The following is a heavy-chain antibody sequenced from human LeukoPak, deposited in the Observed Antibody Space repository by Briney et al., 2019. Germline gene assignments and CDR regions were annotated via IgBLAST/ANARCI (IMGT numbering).Heavy chain of an antibody. V-gene: IGHV3-74*01. CDR3: ARRPYCTKGVFYPFDY. CDR2: INSDGSST. Sequence: GGSLRLSCAASGFTFSSYWMHWVRQAPGKGLVWVSRINSDGSSTSYADSVKGRFTISRDNAKNTLYLQMNSLRAEDTAVYYCARRPYCTKGVFYPFDYWGQGTLVTVSS. D-gene: IGHD2-8*01. J-gene: IGHJ4*02. CDR1: GFTFSSYW.